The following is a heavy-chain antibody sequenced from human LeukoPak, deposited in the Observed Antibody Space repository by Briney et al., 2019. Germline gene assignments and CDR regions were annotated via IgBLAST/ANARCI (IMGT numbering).Heavy chain of an antibody. V-gene: IGHV1-69*04. Sequence: SVEVSCKASGGTFSSYTISWVRQAPGQGLEWMGRIIPILGIANYAQKFQGRVTITADKSTSTAYMELSSLRSEDTAVYYCARDLTAFCGGDCYPHYWVQGTLVTVSS. CDR3: ARDLTAFCGGDCYPHY. D-gene: IGHD2-21*01. J-gene: IGHJ4*02. CDR1: GGTFSSYT. CDR2: IIPILGIA.